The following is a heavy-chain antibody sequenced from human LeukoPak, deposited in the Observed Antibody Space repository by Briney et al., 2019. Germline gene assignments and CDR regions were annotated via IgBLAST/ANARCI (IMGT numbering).Heavy chain of an antibody. D-gene: IGHD6-19*01. CDR3: ARVEQQWLVLFDY. V-gene: IGHV1-69*04. CDR1: GGTFSSYA. CDR2: IIPILGIA. Sequence: SVKVSCKASGGTFSSYAISWVRQAPGQGLEWMGRIIPILGIANYAQKFQGRVTITADKSTSTAYMELSSLRSEDTAVYYCARVEQQWLVLFDYWGRGTLVTVSS. J-gene: IGHJ4*02.